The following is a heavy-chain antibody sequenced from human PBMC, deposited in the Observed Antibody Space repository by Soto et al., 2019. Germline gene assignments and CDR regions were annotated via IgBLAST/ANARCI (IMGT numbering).Heavy chain of an antibody. CDR1: AFTFSIYA. CDR2: ISGSGDSA. D-gene: IGHD6-25*01. V-gene: IGHV3-23*01. CDR3: AKERSDHRIAAAAIDY. J-gene: IGHJ4*02. Sequence: GGSLRLSCAASAFTFSIYAMRWVRQAPGKGLEWVSSISGSGDSAYYADSVKGRFTISRDNSKNTLYLQINSLRAGDTAVYYCAKERSDHRIAAAAIDYWGQGAQVTVSS.